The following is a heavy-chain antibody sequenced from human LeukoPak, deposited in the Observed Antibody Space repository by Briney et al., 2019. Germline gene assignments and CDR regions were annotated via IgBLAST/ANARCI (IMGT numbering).Heavy chain of an antibody. CDR2: ISGSGCSR. CDR1: GFIFSNYA. V-gene: IGHV3-23*01. J-gene: IGHJ4*02. Sequence: PGGSLRLSCAASGFIFSNYAISWVRQAPGKGLEWVSAISGSGCSRYYAASVKGRFTISRDNSKTTLYLQMNSLRAEDTAIYYCAKPTSASYGYWGQGTLVTVSS. D-gene: IGHD1-26*01. CDR3: AKPTSASYGY.